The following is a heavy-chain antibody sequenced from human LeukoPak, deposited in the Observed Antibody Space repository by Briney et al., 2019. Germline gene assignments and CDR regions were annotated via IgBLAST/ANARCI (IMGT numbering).Heavy chain of an antibody. CDR3: ARDTSVGSGMQY. J-gene: IGHJ4*02. D-gene: IGHD3-10*01. CDR1: GGPLSTYT. Sequence: SETLSLTCSVSGGPLSTYTWSWVRQSPGKGLEWIGYIYHGGATNYSPSLKSRATISAHTARNQFSLRLRSVTAADTAIYYCARDTSVGSGMQYWGQGTLFSVSS. V-gene: IGHV4-59*01. CDR2: IYHGGAT.